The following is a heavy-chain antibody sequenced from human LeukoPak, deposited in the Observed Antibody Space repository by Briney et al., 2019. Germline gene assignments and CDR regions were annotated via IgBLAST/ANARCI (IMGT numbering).Heavy chain of an antibody. CDR1: GFKFSSNW. CDR3: ARAEMGTTIFGVVIRLDAFDI. Sequence: GVSLRLSCAASGFKFSSNWMSWVRQAPGKGLEWVANIKQDGSEKYYVDSVKGRFTISRDNAKNSLYLQMNSLRAEDTAVYYCARAEMGTTIFGVVIRLDAFDIWGQGTMVTVSS. J-gene: IGHJ3*02. CDR2: IKQDGSEK. V-gene: IGHV3-7*01. D-gene: IGHD3-3*01.